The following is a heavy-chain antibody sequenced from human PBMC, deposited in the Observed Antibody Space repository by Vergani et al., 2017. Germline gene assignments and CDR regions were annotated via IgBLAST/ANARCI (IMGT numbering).Heavy chain of an antibody. V-gene: IGHV3-33*01. D-gene: IGHD3-10*01. CDR3: AIARGITPDI. J-gene: IGHJ3*02. Sequence: QVQLVESGGGVVQPGRSLRLSCAASAFTFSSYGMHWVRQAPGKGLEWVAVIWYDGSNKYYADSVKGRFTISRDNSKNTLYLQMNSLRAEDTAVYYCAIARGITPDIWGQGTMVTVSS. CDR1: AFTFSSYG. CDR2: IWYDGSNK.